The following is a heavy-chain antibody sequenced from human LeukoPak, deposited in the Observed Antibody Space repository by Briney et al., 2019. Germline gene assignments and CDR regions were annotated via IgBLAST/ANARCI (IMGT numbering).Heavy chain of an antibody. Sequence: SETLSLTCTVSGYSISSGYYWGWIRQPPGKGLEWTGSIYHSGSTYYNPSLKSRVTISVDTSKNQFSLKLSSVTAADTAVYYCARDNYDFWSVSEFWGQGTLVTVSS. V-gene: IGHV4-38-2*02. D-gene: IGHD3-3*01. CDR1: GYSISSGYY. CDR3: ARDNYDFWSVSEF. CDR2: IYHSGST. J-gene: IGHJ4*02.